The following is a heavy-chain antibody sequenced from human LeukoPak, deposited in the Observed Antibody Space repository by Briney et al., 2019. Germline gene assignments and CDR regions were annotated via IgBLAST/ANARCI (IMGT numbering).Heavy chain of an antibody. Sequence: EGSLRLSCAVSGFTFSSYAMHWVRQAPGKGLEWVAVISYDGSNKYYADSVKGRFTISRDNSKNTLYLQMNSLRAEDTAVYYCARDGRGSGSYYWAYYGMDVWGQGTTVTVSS. CDR3: ARDGRGSGSYYWAYYGMDV. CDR2: ISYDGSNK. D-gene: IGHD3-10*01. V-gene: IGHV3-30*04. J-gene: IGHJ6*02. CDR1: GFTFSSYA.